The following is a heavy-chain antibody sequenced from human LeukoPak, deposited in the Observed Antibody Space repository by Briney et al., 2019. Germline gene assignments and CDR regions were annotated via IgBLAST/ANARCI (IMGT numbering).Heavy chain of an antibody. CDR1: GFTFSSYA. D-gene: IGHD1-1*01. J-gene: IGHJ4*02. V-gene: IGHV3-30*09. CDR2: ISYDGSNK. CDR3: AKDEGRLITNWYRQY. Sequence: GGSLRLSCAASGFTFSSYAMHWVRQAPGKGLEWVAVISYDGSNKYYADSVRGRFAISRDNSKNTLYLQLNSLTAEDTAMYYCAKDEGRLITNWYRQYWGQGTPVTVSS.